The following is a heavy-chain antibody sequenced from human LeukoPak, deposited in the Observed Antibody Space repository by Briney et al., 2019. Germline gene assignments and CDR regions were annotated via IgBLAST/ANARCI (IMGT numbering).Heavy chain of an antibody. CDR3: ARGGIVATRITTWFDP. J-gene: IGHJ5*02. CDR1: GGSISSGDYY. CDR2: IYYSGST. Sequence: SETLSLTCTVSGGSISSGDYYWSWIRQPPGRGLEWIGYIYYSGSTYYNPSLKSRVTISVDTSKNQFSLKLSSVTAADTAVYCCARGGIVATRITTWFDPWGQGTLVTVSS. D-gene: IGHD5-12*01. V-gene: IGHV4-30-4*01.